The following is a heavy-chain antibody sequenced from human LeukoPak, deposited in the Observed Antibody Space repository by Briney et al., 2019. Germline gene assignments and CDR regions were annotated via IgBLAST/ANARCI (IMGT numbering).Heavy chain of an antibody. V-gene: IGHV3-53*01. CDR2: IYSGGST. CDR1: GFTVSSNY. D-gene: IGHD2-2*01. CDR3: ARDWKDIVVVPAATAYYYMDV. J-gene: IGHJ6*03. Sequence: GGSLRLSCAASGFTVSSNYMSWVRQARGKGLEWVSLIYSGGSTYYADSVKGRFTISRDNSKNTLFLQMNSLRAEDTAVYYCARDWKDIVVVPAATAYYYMDVWGKGTTVTVSS.